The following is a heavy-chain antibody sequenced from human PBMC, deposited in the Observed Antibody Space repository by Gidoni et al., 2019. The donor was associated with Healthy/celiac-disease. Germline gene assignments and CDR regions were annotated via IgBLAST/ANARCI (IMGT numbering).Heavy chain of an antibody. V-gene: IGHV3-21*01. CDR3: ARGGGYSYGYPFDY. Sequence: EVQLVESGGGLVKPGGSLRLSCAASGFTFSSYSMNWVRQAPGKGLEWVSSISSSRHTIYYADSVKGRFTISRDNAKNSLYLQMNSLRAEDTAVYYCARGGGYSYGYPFDYWGQGTLVTVSS. CDR1: GFTFSSYS. CDR2: ISSSRHTI. D-gene: IGHD5-18*01. J-gene: IGHJ4*02.